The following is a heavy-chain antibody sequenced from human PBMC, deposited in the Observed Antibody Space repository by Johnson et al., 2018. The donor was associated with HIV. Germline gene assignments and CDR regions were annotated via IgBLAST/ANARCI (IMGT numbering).Heavy chain of an antibody. CDR2: ISYAGSNK. Sequence: QVQLVESGGGVVQPGRSLRLSCAASGFTFSSYAMHWVRQAPGKGLEWVAVISYAGSNKYYADSVKGRFTISRDNAKNSLYLQMNSLRAEDTAVYYCAREYEAFDFWGQGTMVTVSS. V-gene: IGHV3-30*04. CDR1: GFTFSSYA. CDR3: AREYEAFDF. J-gene: IGHJ3*01.